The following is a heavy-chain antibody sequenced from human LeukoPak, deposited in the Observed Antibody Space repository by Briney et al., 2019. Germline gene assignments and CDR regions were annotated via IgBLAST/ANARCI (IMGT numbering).Heavy chain of an antibody. D-gene: IGHD2-15*01. Sequence: SETLSLTCTVSGGSVSSYYLSWLRHPPGKGLEWIGYIYYGGSTNYNPSFKSRVTISADTSKNQFSLKLTSVTTADSAVYYCARNRGFCSGGSCYGWFDPWGQGTLVLVSS. CDR1: GGSVSSYY. V-gene: IGHV4-59*02. CDR3: ARNRGFCSGGSCYGWFDP. J-gene: IGHJ5*02. CDR2: IYYGGST.